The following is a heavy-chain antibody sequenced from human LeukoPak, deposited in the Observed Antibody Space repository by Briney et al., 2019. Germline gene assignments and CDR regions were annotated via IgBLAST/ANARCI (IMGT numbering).Heavy chain of an antibody. CDR2: LRLHSGHI. Sequence: SLRLSCAVSGLTFDHYSLHCVRQPPAKALEWVSDLRLHSGHIRYTDSVKDRLTISRDNPKHSLYSQVNSLRAEDTALYYCAKDIGAEEQPPDIYYYYGMDVWGQGTTVTVSS. CDR1: GLTFDHYS. V-gene: IGHV3-9*01. D-gene: IGHD5-12*01. J-gene: IGHJ6*02. CDR3: AKDIGAEEQPPDIYYYYGMDV.